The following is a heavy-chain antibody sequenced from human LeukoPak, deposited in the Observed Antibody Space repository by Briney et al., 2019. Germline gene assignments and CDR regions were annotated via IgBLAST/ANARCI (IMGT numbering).Heavy chain of an antibody. D-gene: IGHD3-3*01. J-gene: IGHJ4*02. CDR3: ARDPITIFGVVTTFDY. CDR2: ISSSSSYI. V-gene: IGHV3-21*01. Sequence: SGGSLRLSCAASGFTFSSYSMNWVRQAPGKGLEWVSSISSSSSYIYYADSVKGRFTISRDNAKNSLYLQMNSLSAEDTAVYYCARDPITIFGVVTTFDYWGQGTLVTVSS. CDR1: GFTFSSYS.